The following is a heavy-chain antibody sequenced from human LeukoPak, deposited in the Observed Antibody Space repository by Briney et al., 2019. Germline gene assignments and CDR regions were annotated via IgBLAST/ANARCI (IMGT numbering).Heavy chain of an antibody. CDR2: IYYSGST. CDR1: GGSFSGYY. CDR3: ARPRPNNWFDP. J-gene: IGHJ5*02. D-gene: IGHD6-6*01. V-gene: IGHV4-34*01. Sequence: SETLSLTCAVYGGSFSGYYWSWIRQLPGKGLEWIGSIYYSGSTYYNPSLKSRVTISVDTSKNQFSLKLSSVTAADTAVYYCARPRPNNWFDPWGQGTLVTVSS.